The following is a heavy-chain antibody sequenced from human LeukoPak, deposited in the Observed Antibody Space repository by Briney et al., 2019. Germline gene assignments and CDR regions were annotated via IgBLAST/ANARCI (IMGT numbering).Heavy chain of an antibody. Sequence: ASVKVSCKASGYTFTGYYMHWVRQAPGQGLEWMGWINPNSGGTNYAQKFQGRVTMTRDTSISTAYMELSRLRSDDTAVYYCARDFRAAMVSDWFDPWGQGALVTVSS. J-gene: IGHJ5*02. CDR1: GYTFTGYY. D-gene: IGHD5-18*01. CDR3: ARDFRAAMVSDWFDP. V-gene: IGHV1-2*02. CDR2: INPNSGGT.